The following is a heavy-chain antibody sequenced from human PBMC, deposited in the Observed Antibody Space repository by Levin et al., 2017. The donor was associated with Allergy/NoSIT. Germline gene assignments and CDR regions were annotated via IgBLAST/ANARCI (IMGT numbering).Heavy chain of an antibody. J-gene: IGHJ5*02. D-gene: IGHD3-22*01. CDR3: ARVVHYYDSSGYYGGWFDP. V-gene: IGHV1-18*01. CDR2: ISAYNGNT. Sequence: ASVKVSCKASGYTFTSYGISWVRQAPGQGLEWMGWISAYNGNTNYAQKLQGRVTMTTDTSTSTAYMELRSLRSDDTAVYYCARVVHYYDSSGYYGGWFDPWGQGTLVTVSS. CDR1: GYTFTSYG.